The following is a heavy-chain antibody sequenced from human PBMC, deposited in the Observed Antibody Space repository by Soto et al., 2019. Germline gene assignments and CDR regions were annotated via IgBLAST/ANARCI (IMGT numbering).Heavy chain of an antibody. CDR1: GFTFSTYG. V-gene: IGHV3-23*01. CDR3: ARYQIAAAGSPFDF. CDR2: ISASGGTT. Sequence: GSLRLSCVASGFTFSTYGMNWVRQVPGKGLEWVAGISASGGTTYYADSVKGRFTISRDNAKNTLYLQMNSLRAEDTAVFYCARYQIAAAGSPFDFWGQGTLGTVSS. J-gene: IGHJ4*02. D-gene: IGHD6-13*01.